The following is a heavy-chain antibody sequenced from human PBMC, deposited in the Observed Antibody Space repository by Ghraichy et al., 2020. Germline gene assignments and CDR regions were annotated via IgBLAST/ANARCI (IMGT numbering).Heavy chain of an antibody. CDR1: GGSISSYY. V-gene: IGHV4-59*08. CDR3: ARLGDGYSGYAYFDY. J-gene: IGHJ4*02. Sequence: SETLSLTCTVFGGSISSYYWSWIRQPPGKGLEWIGYIYYSGSTNYNPSLKSRVTISVDTSKNQFSLKLSSVTAADTAVYYCARLGDGYSGYAYFDYWGQGTLVTVSS. CDR2: IYYSGST. D-gene: IGHD5-12*01.